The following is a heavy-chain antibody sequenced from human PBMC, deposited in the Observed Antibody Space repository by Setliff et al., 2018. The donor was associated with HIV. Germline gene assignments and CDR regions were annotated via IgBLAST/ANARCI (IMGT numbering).Heavy chain of an antibody. CDR2: IKEDGSEK. V-gene: IGHV3-7*03. CDR1: GRSISSGG. CDR3: ARPLEDRGGWFVTVGSFNY. J-gene: IGHJ4*02. Sequence: PSETLSLTCSVSGRSISSGGSYWSWVRQPPGKGLEWVANIKEDGSEKYYVGSVKGRFTISRDNAKNSLYLQMSHVTAEDTAVYYCARPLEDRGGWFVTVGSFNYWGQGTQVTVSS. D-gene: IGHD6-19*01.